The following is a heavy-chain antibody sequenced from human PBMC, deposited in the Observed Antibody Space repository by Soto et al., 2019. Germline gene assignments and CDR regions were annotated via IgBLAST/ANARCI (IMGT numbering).Heavy chain of an antibody. J-gene: IGHJ5*02. D-gene: IGHD2-2*01. CDR2: IYYTGST. CDR3: AKSPHRVLEAAAISFWFDP. V-gene: IGHV4-59*08. CDR1: GGSISRFY. Sequence: SETLSLTCTVSGGSISRFYWSWIRQPPGKGLEWIGHIYYTGSTNYNPSLKSRVTISLDTSKNQFSLKLSSVTAADTAVYYCAKSPHRVLEAAAISFWFDPWGQGTQVTVSS.